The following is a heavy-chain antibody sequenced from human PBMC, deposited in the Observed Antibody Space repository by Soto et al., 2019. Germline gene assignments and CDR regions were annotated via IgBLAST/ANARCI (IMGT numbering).Heavy chain of an antibody. CDR1: GGPISSYY. D-gene: IGHD2-2*01. CDR3: ARNNVLGTSTSYNWIDP. Sequence: SETLSLTCSVSGGPISSYYWSWIRQSPGKGLEWIGQIFYTGSTSYNPSLKSRVTMSVDISKKQFSLKLRSVTAADTDMYFCARNNVLGTSTSYNWIDPWGQGILVTVSS. V-gene: IGHV4-59*01. CDR2: IFYTGST. J-gene: IGHJ5*02.